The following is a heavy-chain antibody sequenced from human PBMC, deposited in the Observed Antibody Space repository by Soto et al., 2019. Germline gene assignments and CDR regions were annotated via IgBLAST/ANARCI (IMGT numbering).Heavy chain of an antibody. CDR3: ARDDEDGSYCDLGY. V-gene: IGHV3-30-3*01. D-gene: IGHD3-10*01. J-gene: IGHJ4*02. Sequence: QVQLVESGGGVVQPGRSLRLSCAASGFTFSNYIMHWVRQAPGKGLEWVADILHDGNNKYYADSVKGRFTISRDNSKNTLYLQMNSLRVEDTAVYYCARDDEDGSYCDLGYWGQGTLVTVSS. CDR2: ILHDGNNK. CDR1: GFTFSNYI.